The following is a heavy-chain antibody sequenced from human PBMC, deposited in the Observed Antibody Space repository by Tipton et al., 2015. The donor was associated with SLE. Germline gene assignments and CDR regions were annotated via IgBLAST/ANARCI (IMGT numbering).Heavy chain of an antibody. CDR1: GGSISSRNW. V-gene: IGHV4-4*02. D-gene: IGHD3-10*01. CDR2: SYHSGST. Sequence: SLRLSCVVSGGSISSRNWWSWVRQPPGKGLEWIGESYHSGSTNYNPSLKSRVTISVDKSKNQFSLRLSSVTAADTAVYYCASSTLVQGVISDYWGQGTLVTVSS. J-gene: IGHJ4*02. CDR3: ASSTLVQGVISDY.